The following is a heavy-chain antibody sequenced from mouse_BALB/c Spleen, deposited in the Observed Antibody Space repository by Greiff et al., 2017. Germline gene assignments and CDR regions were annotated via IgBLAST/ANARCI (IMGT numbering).Heavy chain of an antibody. D-gene: IGHD1-1*01. CDR2: ISNGGGST. J-gene: IGHJ1*01. CDR3: ARQGGSSYYWYFDV. V-gene: IGHV5-12-2*01. Sequence: EVKLVESGGGLVQPGGSLKLSCAASGFTFSSYTMSWVRQTPEKRLEWVAYISNGGGSTYYPDTVKGRFTISRDNAKNTLYLQMSSLKSEDTAMYYCARQGGSSYYWYFDVWGAGTTVTVSS. CDR1: GFTFSSYT.